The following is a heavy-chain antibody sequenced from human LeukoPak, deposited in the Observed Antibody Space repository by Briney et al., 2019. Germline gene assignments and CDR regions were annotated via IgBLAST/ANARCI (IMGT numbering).Heavy chain of an antibody. V-gene: IGHV4-31*02. Sequence: KPSQTLSLTCTVSGGSISSGGYYGSWIRQHPGKGLEWIGYIYNSGSTYYNPSLKSRVTISVDTSKNQFSLKLSSVTAADTAVYYCARVRGRWLQFFDLWGRGTLVTVSS. CDR1: GGSISSGGYY. D-gene: IGHD5-24*01. CDR3: ARVRGRWLQFFDL. J-gene: IGHJ2*01. CDR2: IYNSGST.